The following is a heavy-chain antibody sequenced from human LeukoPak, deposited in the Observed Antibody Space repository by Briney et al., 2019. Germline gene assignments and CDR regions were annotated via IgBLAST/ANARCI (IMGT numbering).Heavy chain of an antibody. CDR3: ARGYSSSWNYLDY. V-gene: IGHV4-4*02. CDR2: IYHSGST. CDR1: GDSISNSHW. Sequence: NPSETLSLTCAVSGDSISNSHWWSWVRQPPGKGLDWIGEIYHSGSTNYNPSLKSRVTISVDTSKKQFSLKVSSVTAADTAVYYCARGYSSSWNYLDYWGQGTLVTVSS. D-gene: IGHD6-13*01. J-gene: IGHJ4*02.